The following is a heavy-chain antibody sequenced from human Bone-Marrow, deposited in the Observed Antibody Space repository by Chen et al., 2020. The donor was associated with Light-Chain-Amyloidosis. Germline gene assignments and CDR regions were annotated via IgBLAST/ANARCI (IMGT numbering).Heavy chain of an antibody. J-gene: IGHJ4*02. V-gene: IGHV5-51*01. CDR1: GYTFPNYW. D-gene: IGHD5-12*01. CDR3: ARRRDGYNFYD. CDR2: LYPDDSDA. Sequence: EVQLEQSGPEVKKPGESLKISCKGSGYTFPNYWIGWVRQMPGKGLEWMGVLYPDDSDARYRPSFECQVTISADKSITTVYLQWMSLKASDTAMYYCARRRDGYNFYDWGQGTLVTVSS.